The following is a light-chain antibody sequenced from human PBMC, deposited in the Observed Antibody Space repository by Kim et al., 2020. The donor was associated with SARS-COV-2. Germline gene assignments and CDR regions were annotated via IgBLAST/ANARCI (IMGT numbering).Light chain of an antibody. CDR1: SRDVGRYNS. V-gene: IGLV2-11*03. Sequence: PGHSVIISCTGTSRDVGRYNSVSWYQQHPGKAPKFIIHEVTKRPSGVPARFSGSKSGNTASLTVSGLQPDDEADYYCCSFAGSAYVFGTGTKVTVL. CDR2: EVT. CDR3: CSFAGSAYV. J-gene: IGLJ1*01.